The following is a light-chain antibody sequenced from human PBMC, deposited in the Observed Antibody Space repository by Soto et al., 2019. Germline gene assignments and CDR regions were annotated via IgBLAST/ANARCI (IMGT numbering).Light chain of an antibody. CDR3: QSYDSSLSGGL. V-gene: IGLV1-40*01. Sequence: QSVLTQPPSVSGAPGQRVTISCTGSSSNIGADYDVHWYQQFSGTAPKLLIYGNNNRPSGVPDRFSGSKSGTSASLAITGLQVEDEAEYYCQSYDSSLSGGLFGGGTKVTVL. J-gene: IGLJ3*02. CDR1: SSNIGADYD. CDR2: GNN.